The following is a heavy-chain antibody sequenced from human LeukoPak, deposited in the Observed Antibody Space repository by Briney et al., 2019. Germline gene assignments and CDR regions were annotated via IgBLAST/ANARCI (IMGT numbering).Heavy chain of an antibody. Sequence: GGSLRLSCAASGFTFSSYSMNWVRQAPGKGLEWVSILYSDGRTYYGDSVKGRFTISRDNSKNTVFLYVNNLRVEDTAVYYCARNVYFDLWGQGTQVTVSS. V-gene: IGHV3-53*01. CDR2: LYSDGRT. CDR1: GFTFSSYS. CDR3: ARNVYFDL. J-gene: IGHJ4*02.